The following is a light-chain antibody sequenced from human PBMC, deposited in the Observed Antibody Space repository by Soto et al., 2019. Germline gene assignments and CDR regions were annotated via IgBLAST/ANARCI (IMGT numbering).Light chain of an antibody. J-gene: IGKJ4*01. Sequence: DIVMTHSPASLAVSLGERATINCKSRQSLLYSSNNKNYLTWYQQKPGQPPKLLIYWASTRESGVPDRFSGSGSGTDFTLTISNLQAEDVAVYYCQQYFTSALTFGRGTKVDIK. CDR3: QQYFTSALT. CDR2: WAS. V-gene: IGKV4-1*01. CDR1: QSLLYSSNNKNY.